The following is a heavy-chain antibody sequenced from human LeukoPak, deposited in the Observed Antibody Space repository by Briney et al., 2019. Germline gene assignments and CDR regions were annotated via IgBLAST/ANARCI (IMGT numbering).Heavy chain of an antibody. J-gene: IGHJ4*02. CDR3: ARTSGGRPFEY. CDR2: IYYSGST. D-gene: IGHD1-26*01. CDR1: GGSISSSSYY. V-gene: IGHV4-39*01. Sequence: SETLSLTCTVSGGSISSSSYYWGWIRQPPGKGLEWIGSIYYSGSTYYNPSLKSRVTISVDTSKNQFSLKLSSVTAADTAVYYCARTSGGRPFEYWGQGTLVTVSS.